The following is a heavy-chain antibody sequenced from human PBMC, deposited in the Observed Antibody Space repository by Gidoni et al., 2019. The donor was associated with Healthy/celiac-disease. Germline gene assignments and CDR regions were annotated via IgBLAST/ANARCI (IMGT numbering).Heavy chain of an antibody. CDR3: ARDRRYCGGDCYLFDY. D-gene: IGHD2-21*02. J-gene: IGHJ4*02. CDR1: GCSISSGGYY. V-gene: IGHV4-31*03. CDR2: IYYSGST. Sequence: QVQLQESGPGLVKPSQTLSLTCTVSGCSISSGGYYWSWIRQHPEKGLEWIGYIYYSGSTYYNPSLKSRVTISVDTSKNQFSLKLSSVTAADTAVYYCARDRRYCGGDCYLFDYWGQGTLVTVSS.